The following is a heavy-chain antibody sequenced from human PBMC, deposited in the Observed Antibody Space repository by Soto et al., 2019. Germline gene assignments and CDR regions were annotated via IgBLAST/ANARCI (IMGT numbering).Heavy chain of an antibody. CDR1: GFTFSNYD. D-gene: IGHD6-13*01. Sequence: EVLLLESGGGLVQPGGSLRLSCAASGFTFSNYDMGGVRQAPGKGLELVSFISGSGSGPYYADSVKGLFTISRDNAKNTLYLQMNSLRVEDTAVYYCAKLQSWRALDYWGQGTLVTVSS. CDR2: ISGSGSGP. CDR3: AKLQSWRALDY. J-gene: IGHJ4*02. V-gene: IGHV3-23*01.